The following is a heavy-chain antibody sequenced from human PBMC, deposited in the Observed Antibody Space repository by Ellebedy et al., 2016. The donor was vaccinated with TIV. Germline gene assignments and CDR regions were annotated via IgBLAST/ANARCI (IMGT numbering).Heavy chain of an antibody. D-gene: IGHD2-15*01. CDR1: GFSFSSYW. CDR2: IKQEGYEK. Sequence: GESLKISCAASGFSFSSYWMSWVRQPPGKGLEWVASIKQEGYEKRYVDSVKGRFTISRDNSKNTLYLQMNSLRAEDTAVYYCASGYCSGGSCSPFDYWGQGTLVTVSS. V-gene: IGHV3-7*01. J-gene: IGHJ4*02. CDR3: ASGYCSGGSCSPFDY.